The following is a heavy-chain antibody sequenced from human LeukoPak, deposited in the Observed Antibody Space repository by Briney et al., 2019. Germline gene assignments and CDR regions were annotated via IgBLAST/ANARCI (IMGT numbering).Heavy chain of an antibody. CDR3: ARDWSYGVLPCLAY. CDR1: GYTFTTYA. Sequence: AAGKGSSKASGYTFTTYAMPWVRQAPGQRRGWMGWLNAGNGNTKYSQKLQGRVTIPRDPSASPAYMQLSSPRSQDTAVYYCARDWSYGVLPCLAYWGQGTLLTVSS. J-gene: IGHJ4*02. V-gene: IGHV1-3*01. CDR2: LNAGNGNT. D-gene: IGHD5-18*01.